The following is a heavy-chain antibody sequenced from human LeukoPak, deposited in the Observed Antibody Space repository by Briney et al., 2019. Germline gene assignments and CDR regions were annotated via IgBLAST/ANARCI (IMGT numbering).Heavy chain of an antibody. CDR3: AREWGNAGLFDY. CDR2: IYTSGST. Sequence: SQTLSFTCTVSGGSISSGSYYWSWIRQPAGKGLEWIGRIYTSGSTNYNPSLKSRVTISVDTPKNQFSLKLNSVTAADTAVYYCAREWGNAGLFDYWGQGTLVTVSS. V-gene: IGHV4-61*02. CDR1: GGSISSGSYY. J-gene: IGHJ4*02. D-gene: IGHD1-26*01.